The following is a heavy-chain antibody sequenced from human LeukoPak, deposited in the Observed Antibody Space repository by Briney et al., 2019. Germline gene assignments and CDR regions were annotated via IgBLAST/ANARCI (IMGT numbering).Heavy chain of an antibody. D-gene: IGHD3-22*01. CDR1: GGSISSGGYY. CDR2: IYHSGST. Sequence: PSQTLSLTCTVSGGSISSGGYYWSWIRQPPGKGLEWIGYIYHSGSTYYNPSLKSRVTISVDRSKNQFSLKLSSVTAADTAVYYCARGVTMIVGEFDYWGQGTLVTVSS. V-gene: IGHV4-30-2*01. J-gene: IGHJ4*02. CDR3: ARGVTMIVGEFDY.